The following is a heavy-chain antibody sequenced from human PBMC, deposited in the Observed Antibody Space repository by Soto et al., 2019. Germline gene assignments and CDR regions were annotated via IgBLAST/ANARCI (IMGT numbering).Heavy chain of an antibody. CDR1: GFTFSSYD. Sequence: GGSLRLSCAASGFTFSSYDMHWVRQAPGKGLEWVAVISYDGSNKYYADSVKGRFTISRDNSKNTLYLQMNSLRAEDTAVYYCAKDDHGGMDVWGQGTTVTVSS. V-gene: IGHV3-30*18. J-gene: IGHJ6*02. CDR2: ISYDGSNK. CDR3: AKDDHGGMDV.